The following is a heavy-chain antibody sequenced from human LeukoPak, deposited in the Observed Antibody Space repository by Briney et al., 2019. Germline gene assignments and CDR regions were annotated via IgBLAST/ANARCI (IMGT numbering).Heavy chain of an antibody. Sequence: GGSLRLSCAASGFTFSSYGMHWVRQAPGKGLEWVAVISYDGSNKYYADSVKGRFTISRDNSKNTLYLQMNSLRAEDTAVYYCARDLRGRIQLYYFDYWGQGTLVTVSS. D-gene: IGHD5-18*01. CDR2: ISYDGSNK. V-gene: IGHV3-30*03. J-gene: IGHJ4*02. CDR1: GFTFSSYG. CDR3: ARDLRGRIQLYYFDY.